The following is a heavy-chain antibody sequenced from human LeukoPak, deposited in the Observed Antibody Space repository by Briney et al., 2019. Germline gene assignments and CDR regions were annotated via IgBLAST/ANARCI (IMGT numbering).Heavy chain of an antibody. CDR2: ISSSSSTI. V-gene: IGHV3-48*01. CDR3: ARGAYYYYGMDV. Sequence: GGSLRLSCAASGFNLSSYSLNWVRQAPGKGLEWVSYISSSSSTIYYADSVKGRFTISRDNAKNSLYLQMNSLRAEDTAVYYCARGAYYYYGMDVWGQGTTVTVSS. CDR1: GFNLSSYS. J-gene: IGHJ6*02. D-gene: IGHD4/OR15-4a*01.